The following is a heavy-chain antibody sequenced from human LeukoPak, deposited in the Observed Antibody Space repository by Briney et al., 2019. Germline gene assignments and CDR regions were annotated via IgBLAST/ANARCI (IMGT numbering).Heavy chain of an antibody. Sequence: PGGSLRLSCAASGFTFSSYAMSWARQAPGKGLEWVSAISGSGGSTYYADSVKGRFTISRDNSKNTLYLQMNSLRAEDAAVYYCANTLNIVVVPAAMRPGYWGQGTLVTVSS. CDR3: ANTLNIVVVPAAMRPGY. CDR2: ISGSGGST. J-gene: IGHJ4*02. D-gene: IGHD2-2*01. V-gene: IGHV3-23*01. CDR1: GFTFSSYA.